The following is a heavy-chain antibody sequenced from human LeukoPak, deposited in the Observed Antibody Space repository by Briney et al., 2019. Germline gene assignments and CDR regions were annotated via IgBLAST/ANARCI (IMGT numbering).Heavy chain of an antibody. V-gene: IGHV3-21*01. CDR3: ARVPLADGTFHY. CDR2: ISSSSSYI. CDR1: GFTFSIYS. D-gene: IGHD6-13*01. Sequence: GGSLTLSCAASGFTFSIYSMNRVRQAPGKGLEWVSSISSSSSYIYYADSVKGRFTISRDNAKNSLYLQMNSLRAEDTAVYYCARVPLADGTFHYWGQGTLVTVSS. J-gene: IGHJ4*02.